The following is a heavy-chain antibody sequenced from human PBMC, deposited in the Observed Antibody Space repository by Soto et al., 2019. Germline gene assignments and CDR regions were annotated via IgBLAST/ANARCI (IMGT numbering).Heavy chain of an antibody. V-gene: IGHV3-33*01. CDR2: IWYDGSDK. Sequence: QVQLVESGGGVVQPGSSLRLSCAAPGFSFSNYDMHWVRQAAGKGLEWVALIWYDGSDKNYVDSVKGRFTNSRDNSKSTLYLQMNRLRVEDTAVYYCARRHGYNYDYWGQGTLVTVSS. J-gene: IGHJ4*02. D-gene: IGHD5-12*01. CDR3: ARRHGYNYDY. CDR1: GFSFSNYD.